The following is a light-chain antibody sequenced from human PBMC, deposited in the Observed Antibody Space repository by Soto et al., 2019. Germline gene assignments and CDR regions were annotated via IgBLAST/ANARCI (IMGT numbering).Light chain of an antibody. Sequence: QSVLTQPASVSGSPGQSITISCTGTSSDVGNYDYVSWYQQYPGKAPKLMIYAVSRRPSGVSNRFSGSKSGNTASLTISGLQDEDEADYYCTSYTPSSTYVFGTGTKVTVL. CDR2: AVS. J-gene: IGLJ1*01. CDR3: TSYTPSSTYV. CDR1: SSDVGNYDY. V-gene: IGLV2-14*03.